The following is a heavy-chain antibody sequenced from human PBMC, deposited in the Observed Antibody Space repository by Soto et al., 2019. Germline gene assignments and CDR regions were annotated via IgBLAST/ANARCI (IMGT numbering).Heavy chain of an antibody. Sequence: ASVKVSCKASGYTFTSNYMHWVRQAPGQGLEWMGIINPSGGSTSYAQKFQGRVTMTRDTSTSTVYMELSSLRSEDTAVYYCARDLQRVLRYFDWLSPYGMDVWGQGTTVTVSS. J-gene: IGHJ6*02. CDR2: INPSGGST. V-gene: IGHV1-46*01. CDR1: GYTFTSNY. CDR3: ARDLQRVLRYFDWLSPYGMDV. D-gene: IGHD3-9*01.